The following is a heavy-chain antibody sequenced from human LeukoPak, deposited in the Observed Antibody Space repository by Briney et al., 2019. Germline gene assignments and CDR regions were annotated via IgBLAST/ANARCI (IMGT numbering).Heavy chain of an antibody. V-gene: IGHV3-30-3*01. Sequence: GGSLRLSCAASGFSFSNYAMHWVRQAPGKGLEWVAVISYDGSNKYYADSVKGRFTISRDNSKNTLYLQMNSLRAEDTALYYCAKVVGTGTTPTDYWGQGTLVTVSS. CDR3: AKVVGTGTTPTDY. D-gene: IGHD1-1*01. CDR2: ISYDGSNK. J-gene: IGHJ4*02. CDR1: GFSFSNYA.